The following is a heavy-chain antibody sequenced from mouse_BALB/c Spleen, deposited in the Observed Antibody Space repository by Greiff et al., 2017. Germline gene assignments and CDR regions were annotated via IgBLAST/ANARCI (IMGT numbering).Heavy chain of an antibody. J-gene: IGHJ1*01. CDR2: INPSTGYT. Sequence: VQRVESGAELAKPGASVKMSCKASGYTFTSYWMHWVKQRPGQGLEWIGYINPSTGYTEYNEKFKGKATLTTDKSSSTAYMQLSRLTSEDSAVYFCARTPPTMITTGGYFDVWGAGTTVTVSS. V-gene: IGHV1-7*01. CDR1: GYTFTSYW. D-gene: IGHD2-4*01. CDR3: ARTPPTMITTGGYFDV.